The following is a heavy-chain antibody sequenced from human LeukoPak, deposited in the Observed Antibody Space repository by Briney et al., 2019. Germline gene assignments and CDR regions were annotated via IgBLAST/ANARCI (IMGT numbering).Heavy chain of an antibody. CDR2: IIPIFGTA. V-gene: IGHV1-69*13. Sequence: SVKVSCKASGGTFSSYAISWVRQAPGQGLEWMGGIIPIFGTANYAQKFQGRVTITADESTSTAYMELSSLRSEDTAVYYCARAISGWYQWFDPWGQGTLVTVSS. CDR3: ARAISGWYQWFDP. D-gene: IGHD6-19*01. J-gene: IGHJ5*02. CDR1: GGTFSSYA.